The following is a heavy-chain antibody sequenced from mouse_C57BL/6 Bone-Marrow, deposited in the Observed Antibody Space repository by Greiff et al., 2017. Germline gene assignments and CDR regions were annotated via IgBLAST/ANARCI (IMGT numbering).Heavy chain of an antibody. CDR3: ARWRVYYDYDRAYARDY. CDR2: LYPRSGNT. D-gene: IGHD2-4*01. V-gene: IGHV1-81*01. Sequence: QVQLQQSGAELARPGASVKLTCKASGYTFTSYGISWVKQRTGQGLEWIGELYPRSGNTYYNEKFKGKATLTADKSSSPAYMELRSLTSEDSAVYFCARWRVYYDYDRAYARDYWGQGTSVPVS. J-gene: IGHJ4*01. CDR1: GYTFTSYG.